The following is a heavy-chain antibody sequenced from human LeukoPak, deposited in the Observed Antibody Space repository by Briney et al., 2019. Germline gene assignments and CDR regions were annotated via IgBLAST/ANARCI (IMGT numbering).Heavy chain of an antibody. J-gene: IGHJ6*02. Sequence: ASVTVSCTASGYTFTSYYMHWVRQAPGQGLEWMGWINTNTGNPTYAQGFTGRFVFSLDTSVSTAYLQISSLKAEDTALYYCARDGEVLLWFGEPKGNYGMDVWGQGTTVTVSS. CDR2: INTNTGNP. D-gene: IGHD3-10*01. CDR1: GYTFTSYY. CDR3: ARDGEVLLWFGEPKGNYGMDV. V-gene: IGHV7-4-1*02.